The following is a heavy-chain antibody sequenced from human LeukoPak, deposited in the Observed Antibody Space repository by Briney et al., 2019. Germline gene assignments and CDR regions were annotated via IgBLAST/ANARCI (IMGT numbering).Heavy chain of an antibody. V-gene: IGHV3-23*01. D-gene: IGHD3-22*01. CDR3: AKSPHYYDSSGLDY. Sequence: GGSLRLSCAASGFTFSSYAMSWVRQAPGKGPEWVSAISGSGGSTYYADSVKGRFTISRDNSKNTLYLQMNSLRAEDTAVYYCAKSPHYYDSSGLDYWGQGTLVTVSS. CDR2: ISGSGGST. J-gene: IGHJ4*02. CDR1: GFTFSSYA.